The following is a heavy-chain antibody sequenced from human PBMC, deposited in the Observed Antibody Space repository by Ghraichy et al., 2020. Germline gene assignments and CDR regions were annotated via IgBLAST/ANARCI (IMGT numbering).Heavy chain of an antibody. CDR3: ARVPESWGGLSCYVTYFDY. CDR2: IASSGST. CDR1: GDSISTDAYY. Sequence: SETLSLTCTVSGDSISTDAYYWTWIRQPPGKRLEWIGYIASSGSTYYNPSLKSRFTISVDTSKNQFSLTLTSVSVADTAVYYCARVPESWGGLSCYVTYFDYWGQGARVTVSS. D-gene: IGHD2-15*01. J-gene: IGHJ4*02. V-gene: IGHV4-30-4*01.